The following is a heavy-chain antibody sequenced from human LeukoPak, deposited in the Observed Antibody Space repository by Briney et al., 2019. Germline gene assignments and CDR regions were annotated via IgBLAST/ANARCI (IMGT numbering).Heavy chain of an antibody. V-gene: IGHV4-39*07. Sequence: SETLSLTCTVSGGSISSSKYYWGWIRQPPGKELEWIGSIYYSGSAYYNPSLKSRVTISVDTSKNQFSLKLSSVTAADTAVYYCARAVYVDTIFGVVIKQTDPFFDYWGQGTLVTVSS. CDR3: ARAVYVDTIFGVVIKQTDPFFDY. D-gene: IGHD3-3*01. CDR2: IYYSGSA. J-gene: IGHJ4*02. CDR1: GGSISSSKYY.